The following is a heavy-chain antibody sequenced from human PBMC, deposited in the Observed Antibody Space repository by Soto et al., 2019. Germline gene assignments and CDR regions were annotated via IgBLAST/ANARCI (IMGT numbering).Heavy chain of an antibody. CDR3: ARNVAYCNDY. J-gene: IGHJ4*02. D-gene: IGHD2-15*01. V-gene: IGHV4-4*02. Sequence: QMQLQESGPGLVKPSGTLSLTCAVSDGSISSGHWWSWVRQPPGKGLEWIGEIVHTGSTNYNTSLTSRVTISIDTSKTQFYLYLHSITAADTAVYYFARNVAYCNDYWGQGTLVTVSS. CDR1: DGSISSGHW. CDR2: IVHTGST.